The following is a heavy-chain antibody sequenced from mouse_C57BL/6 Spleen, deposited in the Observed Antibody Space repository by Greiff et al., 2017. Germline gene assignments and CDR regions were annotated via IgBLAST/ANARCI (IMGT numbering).Heavy chain of an antibody. CDR3: ARKGITTVVPRYWYFDV. CDR2: IYPGDGDT. Sequence: LQESGAELVKPGASVKISCKASGYAFSSYWMNWVKQRPGKGLEWIGQIYPGDGDTNSNGKFKGKATLTADKSSSTAYMQLSSLTSEDSAVXFCARKGITTVVPRYWYFDVWGTGTTVTVSS. J-gene: IGHJ1*03. D-gene: IGHD1-1*01. CDR1: GYAFSSYW. V-gene: IGHV1-80*01.